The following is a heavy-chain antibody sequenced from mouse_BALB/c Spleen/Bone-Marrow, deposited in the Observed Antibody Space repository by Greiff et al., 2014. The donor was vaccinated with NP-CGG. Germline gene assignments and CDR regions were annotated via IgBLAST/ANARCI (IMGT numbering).Heavy chain of an antibody. V-gene: IGHV1-69*02. J-gene: IGHJ2*01. CDR1: GCTFTSYW. CDR3: TRSYGGSYEYDCDY. Sequence: QVQLQQSGAELVRPGASVKLSCKASGCTFTSYWINWVQQRPGQGLEWIGNIYPSDSYTNYNQKFKDQATLTVDKSSSTAYMQLSSPTSEDSAGYYCTRSYGGSYEYDCDYGGQGTTLTVSS. D-gene: IGHD1-1*01. CDR2: IYPSDSYT.